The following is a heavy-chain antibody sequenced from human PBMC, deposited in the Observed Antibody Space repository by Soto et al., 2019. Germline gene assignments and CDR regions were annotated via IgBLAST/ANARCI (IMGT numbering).Heavy chain of an antibody. V-gene: IGHV4-31*03. CDR2: IYHSEST. CDR3: ARFNSRSGIEYFNY. CDR1: GGSITSGGIY. J-gene: IGHJ4*02. D-gene: IGHD1-1*01. Sequence: QVKLQESGPGLVQPAQTLSLSCTVSGGSITSGGIYWSWLRQHPRQGLEWIGYIYHSESTTYNPSLTSRMTISVDTFNNKFYLTVTSLTVADMAVYYCARFNSRSGIEYFNYRSQGTLVNIFS.